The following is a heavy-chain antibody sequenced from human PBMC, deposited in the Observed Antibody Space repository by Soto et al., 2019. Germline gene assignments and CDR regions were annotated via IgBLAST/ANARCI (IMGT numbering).Heavy chain of an antibody. D-gene: IGHD3-3*01. CDR3: AKEWSDYFDS. CDR2: ISGTYNST. CDR1: GFTFSSYV. Sequence: GGSLRLSCAASGFTFSSYVTSWVRQAPGTGLEWVADISGTYNSTHYADSVRGRFTVSRDNSKNTLFLQMNSLRAEDTALYYCAKEWSDYFDSWGQGTQVTVSS. J-gene: IGHJ4*02. V-gene: IGHV3-23*01.